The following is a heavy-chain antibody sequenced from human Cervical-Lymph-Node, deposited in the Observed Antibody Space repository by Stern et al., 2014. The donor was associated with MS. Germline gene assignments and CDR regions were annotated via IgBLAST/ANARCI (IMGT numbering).Heavy chain of an antibody. V-gene: IGHV4-39*01. CDR1: GGSISSSGYY. CDR3: ARMARRLGMDV. J-gene: IGHJ6*02. CDR2: SSYSGGS. D-gene: IGHD5-12*01. Sequence: VQLVESGPGLVKPSETLSLTCTVSGGSISSSGYYWAWIRQPPGKGLAWIGSSSYSGGSYFTPSLKSRVTISLDTSQNQFSLRLTSGTAADTAVYYCARMARRLGMDVWGQGTTVTVSS.